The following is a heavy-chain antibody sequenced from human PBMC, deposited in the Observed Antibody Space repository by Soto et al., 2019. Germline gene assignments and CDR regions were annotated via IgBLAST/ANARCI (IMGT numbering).Heavy chain of an antibody. D-gene: IGHD3-16*01. V-gene: IGHV4-34*01. CDR2: INHSGST. CDR3: ASMTNYYDYASDY. Sequence: SETLSLTCAVYGGSFSGYYWSWIRQPPGKGLEWIGEINHSGSTNYNPSLKSRVTISVDTSKNQFSLKLSSVTAADTAVYYCASMTNYYDYASDYWGQGTLVTVSS. CDR1: GGSFSGYY. J-gene: IGHJ4*02.